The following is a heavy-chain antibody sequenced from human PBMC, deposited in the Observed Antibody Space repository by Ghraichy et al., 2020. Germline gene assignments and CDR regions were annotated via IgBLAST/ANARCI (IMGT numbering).Heavy chain of an antibody. CDR1: GFTFSSYW. D-gene: IGHD6-13*01. CDR2: INSDGSST. J-gene: IGHJ6*03. Sequence: GESLNISCAASGFTFSSYWMHWVRQAPGKGLVWVSRINSDGSSTSYADSVKGRFTISRDNAKNTLYLQMNSLRAEDTAVYYCARVALESSSWYLYYYYYYMDVWGKGTTVTVSS. CDR3: ARVALESSSWYLYYYYYYMDV. V-gene: IGHV3-74*01.